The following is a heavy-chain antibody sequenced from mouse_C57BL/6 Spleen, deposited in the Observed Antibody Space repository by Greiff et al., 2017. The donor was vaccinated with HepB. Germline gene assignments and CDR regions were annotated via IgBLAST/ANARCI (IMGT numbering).Heavy chain of an antibody. CDR2: INPSTGGT. D-gene: IGHD1-1*01. J-gene: IGHJ2*01. CDR1: GYSFTGYY. Sequence: EVQLQQSGPELVKPGASVKISCKASGYSFTGYYMNWVKQSPEKSLERIGEINPSTGGTTYNQKFKAKATLTVDKSSSTAYMQLKSLTSEDSAVYYCARGVYYYFDYWGQGTTLTVSS. V-gene: IGHV1-42*01. CDR3: ARGVYYYFDY.